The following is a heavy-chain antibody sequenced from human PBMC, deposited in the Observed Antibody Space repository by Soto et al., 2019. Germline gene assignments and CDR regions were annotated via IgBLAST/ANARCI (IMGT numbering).Heavy chain of an antibody. Sequence: ASVKVSCKASGYIFSSHCIYWVRQAPGQGLQWMGIINPGGGRTAYAQKFQGRVTLTRDMSTSTVYMELTSLTYDDTAVYNCARDVSGPGATYVMDVWGQGTTVTVSS. CDR3: ARDVSGPGATYVMDV. J-gene: IGHJ6*02. V-gene: IGHV1-46*01. D-gene: IGHD2-2*01. CDR1: GYIFSSHC. CDR2: INPGGGRT.